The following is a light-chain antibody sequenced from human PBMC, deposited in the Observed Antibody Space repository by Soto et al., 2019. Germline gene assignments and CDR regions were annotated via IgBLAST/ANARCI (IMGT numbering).Light chain of an antibody. Sequence: EIVLTQSPGTLSLSPGERATLSCRASRSLSSSYVVWYQQKPGQAPRLLIYAASRRATGIPDRFSGSGSATEYTLTIGSLEPEDFAVYYCQQQGTFGQGTKLEIK. V-gene: IGKV3-20*01. J-gene: IGKJ2*01. CDR2: AAS. CDR3: QQQGT. CDR1: RSLSSSY.